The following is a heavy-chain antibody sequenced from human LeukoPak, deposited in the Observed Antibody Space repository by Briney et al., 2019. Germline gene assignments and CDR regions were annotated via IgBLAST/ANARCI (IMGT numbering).Heavy chain of an antibody. D-gene: IGHD3-9*01. CDR2: VDPNSGGT. J-gene: IGHJ4*02. CDR3: ARQVDILTAFDY. CDR1: GYTFIGYY. V-gene: IGHV1-2*02. Sequence: ASVKVSCKASGYTFIGYYIHWVRQAPGQGLEWMGWVDPNSGGTNYAQKFQGRVTMTRDTSISTAYMELSRLRSDDTAVYYCARQVDILTAFDYWGQGTLVTVSS.